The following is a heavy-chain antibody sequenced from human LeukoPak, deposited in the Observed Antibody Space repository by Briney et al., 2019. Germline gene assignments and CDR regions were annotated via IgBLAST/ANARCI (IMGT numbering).Heavy chain of an antibody. Sequence: PGGSLRLSCAAAGFTFSNVWMSWVRQAPGKGLEWVGRIKSKSAGGTAEYAATVKGRFTMSRDDSKNTLFPQMNSLKTEDTAVYYCADYSDSTFPSWGRGTLVTVSA. V-gene: IGHV3-15*01. CDR2: IKSKSAGGTA. J-gene: IGHJ5*02. D-gene: IGHD4-11*01. CDR3: ADYSDSTFPS. CDR1: GFTFSNVW.